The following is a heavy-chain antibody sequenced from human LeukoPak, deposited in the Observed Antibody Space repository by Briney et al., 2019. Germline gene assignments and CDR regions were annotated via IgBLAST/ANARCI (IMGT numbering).Heavy chain of an antibody. CDR1: GYSFTSYW. CDR2: IYPGDSDT. Sequence: GESLKISCKGSGYSFTSYWIGWVRQVPGKGLEWMGIIYPGDSDTRYSPSFQGQVTISADKSISTAYLQWSSLKASDTAMYYCARLPYCSSTSCYTGSWDYWGQGTLVTVSS. V-gene: IGHV5-51*01. J-gene: IGHJ4*02. D-gene: IGHD2-2*02. CDR3: ARLPYCSSTSCYTGSWDY.